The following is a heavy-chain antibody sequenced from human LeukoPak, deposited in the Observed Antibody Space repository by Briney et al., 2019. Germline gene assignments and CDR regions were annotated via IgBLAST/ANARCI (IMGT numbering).Heavy chain of an antibody. CDR1: GYSISSGYY. CDR3: ARRVLWFGGLGDFDY. D-gene: IGHD3-10*01. Sequence: TPSETLSLTCTVSGYSISSGYYWGWIRQPPGKGLEWIGSIYHSGSTYYNPSLKSRVTISVDTSKNQFSLKLSSVTAADTAVYYCARRVLWFGGLGDFDYWGQGTLVTVSS. V-gene: IGHV4-38-2*02. J-gene: IGHJ4*02. CDR2: IYHSGST.